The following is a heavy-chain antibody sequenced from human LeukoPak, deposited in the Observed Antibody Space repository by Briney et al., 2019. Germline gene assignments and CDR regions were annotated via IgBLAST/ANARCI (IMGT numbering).Heavy chain of an antibody. Sequence: SETLSLTCTVSGGPISSYYWSWIRQPPGKGLEWIGYIYYSGSTYYNPSLKSRVTISVDTSKNQFSLKLSSVTAADTAVYYCARDLLNEGNHLDYWGQGTLVTVSS. CDR1: GGPISSYY. D-gene: IGHD4-23*01. V-gene: IGHV4-59*12. CDR2: IYYSGST. J-gene: IGHJ4*02. CDR3: ARDLLNEGNHLDY.